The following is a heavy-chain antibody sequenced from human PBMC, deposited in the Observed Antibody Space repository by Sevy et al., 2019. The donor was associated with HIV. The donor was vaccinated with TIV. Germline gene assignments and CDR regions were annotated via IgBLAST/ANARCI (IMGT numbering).Heavy chain of an antibody. J-gene: IGHJ6*03. V-gene: IGHV1-69*13. Sequence: ASVKVSCKASGGTFSSYAISWVRQAPGQGLEWMGGIIPIFGTANYAQKFQGRVTITADESTSTAYMELSSLRSEDTAVYYCARGMGGSGSYYNVDYYYYMDVWGKGTTVTVSS. CDR1: GGTFSSYA. CDR2: IIPIFGTA. CDR3: ARGMGGSGSYYNVDYYYYMDV. D-gene: IGHD3-10*01.